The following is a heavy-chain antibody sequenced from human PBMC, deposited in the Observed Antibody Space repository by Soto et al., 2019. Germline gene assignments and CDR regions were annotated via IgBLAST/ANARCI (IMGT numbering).Heavy chain of an antibody. CDR1: GFTFSNAW. Sequence: GGSLRLSCAASGFTFSNAWMSWVRQAPGKGLEWVSAISGSGGSTYYADSVKGRFTISRDNSKNTLYLQMNSLRAEDTAVYYCAKPKVGAAAGQNWFDPWGQGTLVTVSS. V-gene: IGHV3-23*01. D-gene: IGHD6-13*01. CDR3: AKPKVGAAAGQNWFDP. J-gene: IGHJ5*02. CDR2: ISGSGGST.